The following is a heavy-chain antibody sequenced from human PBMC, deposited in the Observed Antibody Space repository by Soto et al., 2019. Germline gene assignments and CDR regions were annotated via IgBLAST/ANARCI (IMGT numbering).Heavy chain of an antibody. Sequence: QVQLQQWGAGLLKPSETLSLSCAVYGGSFSGYYWSWIRQPPGKGLEWIGEINHRGATNYNPSLKSRVTISADTSKNQFSLKVTSVTAADTAVYYCAGHLKSTVTVYWYFDLWGRGTLVTVSS. CDR1: GGSFSGYY. CDR3: AGHLKSTVTVYWYFDL. CDR2: INHRGAT. D-gene: IGHD4-17*01. J-gene: IGHJ2*01. V-gene: IGHV4-34*02.